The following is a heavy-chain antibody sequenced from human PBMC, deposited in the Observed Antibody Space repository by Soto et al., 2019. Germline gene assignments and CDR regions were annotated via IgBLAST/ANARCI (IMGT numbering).Heavy chain of an antibody. CDR2: IIPIFGTA. V-gene: IGHV1-69*13. Sequence: SVKVSCKASGGTFSSYAISWVRQAPGQGLEWMGGIIPIFGTANYAQKFQGRVTITADESTSTAYRELISLRSEDTAVYYCASTSYSYDSSVPPPQNYYYGMDVWGQGT. D-gene: IGHD3-22*01. J-gene: IGHJ6*02. CDR3: ASTSYSYDSSVPPPQNYYYGMDV. CDR1: GGTFSSYA.